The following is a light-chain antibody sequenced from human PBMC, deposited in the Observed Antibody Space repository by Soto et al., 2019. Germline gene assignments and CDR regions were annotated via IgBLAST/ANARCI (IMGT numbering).Light chain of an antibody. CDR3: HQYGDSPQT. CDR1: QGINIY. V-gene: IGKV1-16*01. Sequence: DIQMTQSPSSLSASVGDRVTIICRASQGINIYLAWFQQKPGKAPKSLIYDATNLQSGVPSRFSGSGSDTDFSLTISSLQPEDIAVYYCHQYGDSPQTFGQGTKVEI. J-gene: IGKJ1*01. CDR2: DAT.